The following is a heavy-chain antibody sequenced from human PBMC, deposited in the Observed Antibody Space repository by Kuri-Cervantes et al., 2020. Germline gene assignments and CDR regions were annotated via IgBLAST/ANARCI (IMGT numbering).Heavy chain of an antibody. Sequence: ASVKVSCKVSGYTLTELSMHWVRQAPGKGLEWMGGFDPEDGEAIYAQKFQGRVTMTEDTSTVTAYMELSSLRSEDTAVYYCARGDLLYSSSSEGADYWGQGTLVTVSS. CDR3: ARGDLLYSSSSEGADY. J-gene: IGHJ4*02. CDR1: GYTLTELS. D-gene: IGHD6-6*01. CDR2: FDPEDGEA. V-gene: IGHV1-24*01.